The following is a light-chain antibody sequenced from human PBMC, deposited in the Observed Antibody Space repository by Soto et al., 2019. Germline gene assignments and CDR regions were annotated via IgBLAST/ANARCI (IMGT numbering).Light chain of an antibody. CDR2: GAS. Sequence: EIVMTQSPATLSVSPGERATLSCRASHSVSSNLAWYQQRPGQAPRLLIYGASTRATAIPARFSGSGSGTEFTLTISSLQSEDFAVYYCQQYITWPPQAFGQGTK. CDR3: QQYITWPPQA. J-gene: IGKJ1*01. CDR1: HSVSSN. V-gene: IGKV3-15*01.